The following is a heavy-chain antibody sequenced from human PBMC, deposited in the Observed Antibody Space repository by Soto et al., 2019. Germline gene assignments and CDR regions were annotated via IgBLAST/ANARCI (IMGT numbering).Heavy chain of an antibody. J-gene: IGHJ6*02. CDR3: ARDHHPYDTTNYYYYDGMDV. Sequence: QVQLVESGGGVVQPGRSLRLSCAASGFTFSSYGMHWVRQAPGKGLEWVAVIWYDGSNKYYADSVKGRFTISRDNSKNTLYLQMNSLRAEDTAVYYWARDHHPYDTTNYYYYDGMDVWGQGTTVTVSS. V-gene: IGHV3-33*01. CDR2: IWYDGSNK. CDR1: GFTFSSYG. D-gene: IGHD3-22*01.